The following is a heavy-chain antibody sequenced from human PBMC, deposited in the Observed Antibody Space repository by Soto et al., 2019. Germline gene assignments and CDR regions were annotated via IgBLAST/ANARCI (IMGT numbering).Heavy chain of an antibody. J-gene: IGHJ4*02. CDR1: GFTFSSYA. V-gene: IGHV3-30-3*01. CDR3: ARDLAVAGTNYFDY. D-gene: IGHD6-19*01. Sequence: VGSLRLSCAASGFTFSSYAMHWVRQAPGKGLEWVAVISYDGSNKYYADSVKGRFTISRDNSKNTLYLQMNSLRAEDTAVYYCARDLAVAGTNYFDYWGQGTLVTVSS. CDR2: ISYDGSNK.